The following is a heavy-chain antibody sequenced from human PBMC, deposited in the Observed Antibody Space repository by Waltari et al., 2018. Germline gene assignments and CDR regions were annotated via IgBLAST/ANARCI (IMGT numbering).Heavy chain of an antibody. CDR1: GGSISSYY. V-gene: IGHV4-59*01. D-gene: IGHD3-22*01. CDR3: ARQDVTGDYYDSSGYPHVFDY. J-gene: IGHJ4*02. Sequence: QVQLQESGPGLVKPSETLSLTCTVSGGSISSYYWSWIRQPPGKGLEWIGYIYYSGSTNYNPSLKSRVTISVDTSKNQFSLKLSSVTAADTAVYYCARQDVTGDYYDSSGYPHVFDYWGQGTLVTVSS. CDR2: IYYSGST.